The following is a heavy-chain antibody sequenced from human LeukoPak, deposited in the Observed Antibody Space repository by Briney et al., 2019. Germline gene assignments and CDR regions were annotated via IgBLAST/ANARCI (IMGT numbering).Heavy chain of an antibody. Sequence: SETLSLTCTVSGDSISSSTFYWGWTRQPPGKGLEWIGSIYYSGSTYYNPSLKSRVTISVDTSKNQLSLKLSSVTAADTAVYYCARRVVVAATFDYWGQGTLVTVSS. J-gene: IGHJ4*02. CDR3: ARRVVVAATFDY. V-gene: IGHV4-39*01. CDR1: GDSISSSTFY. D-gene: IGHD2-15*01. CDR2: IYYSGST.